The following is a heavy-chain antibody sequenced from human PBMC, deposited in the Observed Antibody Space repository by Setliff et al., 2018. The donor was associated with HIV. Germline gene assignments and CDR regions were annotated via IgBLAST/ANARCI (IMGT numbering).Heavy chain of an antibody. J-gene: IGHJ1*01. D-gene: IGHD5-12*01. CDR1: GFTFSSYA. CDR2: ISGSGGST. V-gene: IGHV3-23*01. Sequence: PGESLKISCAASGFTFSSYAMSWVRQAPGKGLEWVSAISGSGGSTYYADSVKGRFTISRDNSKNTLYLQMNSLRAEDTAVYYCAKDRTTIPRYLQHWGQGTLVTVSS. CDR3: AKDRTTIPRYLQH.